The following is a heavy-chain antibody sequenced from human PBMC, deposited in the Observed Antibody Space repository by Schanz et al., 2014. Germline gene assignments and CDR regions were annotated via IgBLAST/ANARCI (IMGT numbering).Heavy chain of an antibody. CDR2: IAYSGST. CDR3: ARVGRNSYGFTSRFDA. Sequence: QVQLQESGPGQVRPSETLSLTCTVSGSDIRGFHWGWIRQSPVKGLEWIGYIAYSGSTNYNPSLQSRVTISLDTSQSQFSLRLTSVSSADTAMYYCARVGRNSYGFTSRFDAWGQGTLVAVSS. J-gene: IGHJ5*02. CDR1: GSDIRGFH. D-gene: IGHD3-16*01. V-gene: IGHV4-59*13.